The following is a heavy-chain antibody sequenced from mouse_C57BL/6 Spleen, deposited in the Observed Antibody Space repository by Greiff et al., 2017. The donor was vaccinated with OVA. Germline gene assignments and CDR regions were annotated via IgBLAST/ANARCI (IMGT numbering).Heavy chain of an antibody. Sequence: VQLQQPGTELVKPGASVKLSCKASGYTFTSYWMHWVKQRPGQGLEWIGNINPSNGGTNYNEKFKSKATLTVDKSSSTAYMQLSSLTSEDSAVDYCARSSLTRPWFAYWGQGTLVTVSA. V-gene: IGHV1-53*01. CDR2: INPSNGGT. J-gene: IGHJ3*01. CDR1: GYTFTSYW. CDR3: ARSSLTRPWFAY.